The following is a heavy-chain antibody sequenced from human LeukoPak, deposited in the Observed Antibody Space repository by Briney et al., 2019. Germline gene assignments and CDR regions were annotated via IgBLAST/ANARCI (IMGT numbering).Heavy chain of an antibody. J-gene: IGHJ6*02. D-gene: IGHD3-10*01. Sequence: PGGSLRLSCAASGFTFSSYEMNWVRQAPGKGLEWVSYISSSGSTIYYADSVKGRFTISRDNAKNSLYLQMNSLRAEDTAVYYCAREEWFGRDYYYYGMDVWGQGTTVTVSS. CDR2: ISSSGSTI. CDR1: GFTFSSYE. CDR3: AREEWFGRDYYYYGMDV. V-gene: IGHV3-48*03.